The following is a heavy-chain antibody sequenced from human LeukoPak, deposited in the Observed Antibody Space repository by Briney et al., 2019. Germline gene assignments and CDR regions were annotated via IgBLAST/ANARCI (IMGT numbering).Heavy chain of an antibody. Sequence: SETLSLSCAVYGGSFSGYYWGWIRQPPGKGLEWIGEINHSGSTNYNPSPKSRVTISVDTSKNQFSLKLSSVTAADTAVYYCARGHLWYNYGSGSYYFDYWGQGTLVTVSS. D-gene: IGHD3-10*01. V-gene: IGHV4-34*01. CDR3: ARGHLWYNYGSGSYYFDY. CDR2: INHSGST. CDR1: GGSFSGYY. J-gene: IGHJ4*02.